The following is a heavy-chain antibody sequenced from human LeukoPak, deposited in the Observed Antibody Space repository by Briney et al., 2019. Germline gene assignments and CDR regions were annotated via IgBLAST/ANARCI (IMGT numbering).Heavy chain of an antibody. CDR3: ARGGYCGGDCYFYY. CDR2: MNHSGST. CDR1: GGSFSGYY. J-gene: IGHJ4*02. V-gene: IGHV4-34*01. D-gene: IGHD2-21*02. Sequence: SETLSLTCAVYGGSFSGYYWSWIRQPPGKGLEWIGEMNHSGSTNYNPSLKSRVTISIDTSKNQFSLKLSSVTAADTAVYYCARGGYCGGDCYFYYWGQGTLVTVSS.